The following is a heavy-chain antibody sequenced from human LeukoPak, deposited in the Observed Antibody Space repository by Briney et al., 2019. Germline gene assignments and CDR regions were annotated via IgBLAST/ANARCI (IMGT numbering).Heavy chain of an antibody. J-gene: IGHJ3*02. V-gene: IGHV3-9*01. CDR2: ISWNSGTI. CDR3: AKDVTGTGAFDI. D-gene: IGHD1-7*01. CDR1: GFTFDDYC. Sequence: SLILSSASSGFTFDDYCMHLVRQALGEGLEWGSGISWNSGTIGYADSVKGRFTISRDNAKNSLYLQMHSLRAEDTAFYFCAKDVTGTGAFDIWGQGTMVTVSS.